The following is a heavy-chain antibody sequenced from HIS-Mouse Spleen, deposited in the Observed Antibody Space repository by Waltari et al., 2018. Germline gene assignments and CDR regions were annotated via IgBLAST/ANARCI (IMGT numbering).Heavy chain of an antibody. D-gene: IGHD7-27*01. Sequence: QLPLVQSGAEVKKPEASVKVSCKASGYTFTGYNLPWVRQAPGQGLEWMGWINPNSGGTNYAQKFQGRVTMTRDTSISTAYMELSRLRSDDTAVYYCARVGLGIAFDIWGQGTMVTVSS. V-gene: IGHV1-2*02. CDR1: GYTFTGYN. J-gene: IGHJ3*02. CDR2: INPNSGGT. CDR3: ARVGLGIAFDI.